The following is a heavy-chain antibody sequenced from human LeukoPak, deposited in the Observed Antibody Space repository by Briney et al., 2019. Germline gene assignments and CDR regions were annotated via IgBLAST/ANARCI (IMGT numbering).Heavy chain of an antibody. V-gene: IGHV1-18*01. Sequence: GASVKVSCKASGYTFTSYGISWVRQAPGQGLEWMGWISAYNGNTNYAQKLQGRVTMTTDTSTSTAYMELRSLRSDDTAVYYCVRVSSHRNYDFWSGYYSPPDYWGQGTLVTVSS. CDR1: GYTFTSYG. J-gene: IGHJ4*02. CDR3: VRVSSHRNYDFWSGYYSPPDY. CDR2: ISAYNGNT. D-gene: IGHD3-3*01.